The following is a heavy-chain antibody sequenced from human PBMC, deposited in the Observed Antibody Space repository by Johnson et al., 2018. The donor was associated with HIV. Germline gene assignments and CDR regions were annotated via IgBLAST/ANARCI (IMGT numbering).Heavy chain of an antibody. J-gene: IGHJ3*02. CDR2: ISWDGGST. D-gene: IGHD6-19*01. CDR3: AKDLAVAAMGAFDI. V-gene: IGHV3-43*01. Sequence: VQLVESGGVVVQPGGSLRLSCAASGFTFDDYTMHWVRQAPGKGLEWVSLISWDGGSTYYADSVKGRFTISRDNAKNSLYLQMNSLRAEDTALYYCAKDLAVAAMGAFDIWGQGTMVTVSS. CDR1: GFTFDDYT.